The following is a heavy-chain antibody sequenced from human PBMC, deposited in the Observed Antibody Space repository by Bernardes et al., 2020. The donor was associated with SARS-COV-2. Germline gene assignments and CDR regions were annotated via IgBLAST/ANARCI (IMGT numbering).Heavy chain of an antibody. CDR3: ARMSMVRGVIIYYYGMDV. D-gene: IGHD3-10*01. J-gene: IGHJ6*02. V-gene: IGHV1-2*04. CDR2: INPNSGGT. CDR1: GYTFTGYY. Sequence: ASVKVSCKASGYTFTGYYMHWVRQAPGQGLEWMGWINPNSGGTNYAQKFQGWVTMTRDTSISTAYMELSRLRSDDTAVYYCARMSMVRGVIIYYYGMDVWGQGTTVTVSS.